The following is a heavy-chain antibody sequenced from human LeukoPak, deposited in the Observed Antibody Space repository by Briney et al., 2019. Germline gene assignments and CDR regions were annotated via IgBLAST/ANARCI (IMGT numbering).Heavy chain of an antibody. Sequence: KYGESLKISCKGSGYSFTSYWIGWVRQMPGKGLECMGIIYPGDSDTRYSPSFQGQVTISADKSISTAYLQWSSLKASDTAMYYCARVNYYDSSGLDAFDIWGQGTMVTVSS. CDR2: IYPGDSDT. CDR3: ARVNYYDSSGLDAFDI. D-gene: IGHD3-22*01. V-gene: IGHV5-51*01. J-gene: IGHJ3*02. CDR1: GYSFTSYW.